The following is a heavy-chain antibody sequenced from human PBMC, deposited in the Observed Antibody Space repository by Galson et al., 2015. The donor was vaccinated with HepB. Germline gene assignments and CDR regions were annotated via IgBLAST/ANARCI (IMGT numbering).Heavy chain of an antibody. Sequence: SVKVSCKASGGTFSSYTISWVRQAPGQGLEWMGRIIPILGIANYAQKFQGRVTITADKSTSTAYMELSSLRSEDTAVYYCARDFRFMVRGVNYFDYWGQGTLVTVSS. CDR1: GGTFSSYT. D-gene: IGHD3-10*01. CDR3: ARDFRFMVRGVNYFDY. J-gene: IGHJ4*02. V-gene: IGHV1-69*04. CDR2: IIPILGIA.